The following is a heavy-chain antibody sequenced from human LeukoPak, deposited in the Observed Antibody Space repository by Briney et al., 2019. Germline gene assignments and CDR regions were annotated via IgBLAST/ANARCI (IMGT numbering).Heavy chain of an antibody. Sequence: GGSLRLSCAASGFTFSAYWMHWVRQAPGKGLVWVSRINTDGSSTNYADSVKGRFTISRDNSKNTLYLQMNSLRAEDTAVYYCARDFDFWSGYYSDYWGQGTLVTVSS. CDR2: INTDGSST. J-gene: IGHJ4*02. D-gene: IGHD3-3*01. CDR3: ARDFDFWSGYYSDY. V-gene: IGHV3-74*01. CDR1: GFTFSAYW.